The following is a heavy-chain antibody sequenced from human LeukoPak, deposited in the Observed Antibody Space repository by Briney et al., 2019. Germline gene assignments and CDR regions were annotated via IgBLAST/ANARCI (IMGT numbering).Heavy chain of an antibody. D-gene: IGHD5-24*01. CDR2: INHSGST. CDR1: GGSSSGYY. CDR3: ARGRDAYYYYYYMDV. V-gene: IGHV4-34*01. J-gene: IGHJ6*03. Sequence: SETLSLTCAVYGGSSSGYYWSWVRQPPGKGLEWIGEINHSGSTNYNPSLKSRVTISVDTSKNQFSLKLSSVTAADTAVYYCARGRDAYYYYYYMDVWGKGTTVTVSS.